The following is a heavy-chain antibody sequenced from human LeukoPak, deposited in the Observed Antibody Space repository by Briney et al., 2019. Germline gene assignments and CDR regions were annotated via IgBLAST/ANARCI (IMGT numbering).Heavy chain of an antibody. V-gene: IGHV3-64D*06. CDR1: GFTFSSYA. D-gene: IGHD3-16*02. Sequence: PGGSLRLSFSASGFTFSSYAIHWVRPAPGEGLGYVSAISSNGGSTYYADSVKGRFTISRDNSKNTLYLQMSSLRAEDTAVYYCVKDARIMITFGGVIVDYWGQGTLVTVSS. J-gene: IGHJ4*02. CDR2: ISSNGGST. CDR3: VKDARIMITFGGVIVDY.